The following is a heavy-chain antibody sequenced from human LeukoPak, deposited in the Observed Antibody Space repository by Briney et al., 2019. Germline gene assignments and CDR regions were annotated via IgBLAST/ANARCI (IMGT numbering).Heavy chain of an antibody. J-gene: IGHJ4*02. CDR1: GGSIRSSGYY. D-gene: IGHD5-18*01. CDR2: IYYSGST. V-gene: IGHV4-39*01. Sequence: PSETLSLTCTVSGGSIRSSGYYWACIRQPPGKGLEWIGSIYYSGSTYYNPSLKSRVTISIETSKNKFSLKVNSVTAADTAVYYCARQTWVELWHFDYWGQGALVTVSS. CDR3: ARQTWVELWHFDY.